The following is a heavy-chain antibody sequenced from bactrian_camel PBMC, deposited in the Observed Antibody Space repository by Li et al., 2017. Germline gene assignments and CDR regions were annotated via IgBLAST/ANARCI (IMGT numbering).Heavy chain of an antibody. CDR2: IDVGDGST. J-gene: IGHJ4*01. CDR1: GYTDSSSC. V-gene: IGHV3S1*01. D-gene: IGHD3*01. Sequence: HVQLVESGGGSVQAGGSLRLSCAATGYTDSSSCMGWFRQAPGKEREGVAAIDVGDGSTYYLNSVEGRFTITHDKAKNTLYLQMNSLKAEDTAMYYCAAAVGLPDLRRVGYLSADHYDTWGQGTQVTVS. CDR3: AAAVGLPDLRRVGYLSADHYDT.